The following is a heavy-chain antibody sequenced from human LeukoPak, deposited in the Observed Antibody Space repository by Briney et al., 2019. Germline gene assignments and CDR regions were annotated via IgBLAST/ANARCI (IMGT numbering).Heavy chain of an antibody. CDR1: GYTFTGYY. CDR3: ARDWGAPRPDSSGYYLPAGDY. V-gene: IGHV1-2*02. CDR2: INPNSGGT. J-gene: IGHJ4*02. D-gene: IGHD3-22*01. Sequence: AALVKVSCKASGYTFTGYYMHWVRQAPGQGLEWMGWINPNSGGTNYAQKFQGRVTMTRDTSISTAYMELSRLRSDDTAVYYCARDWGAPRPDSSGYYLPAGDYWGQGTLVTVSS.